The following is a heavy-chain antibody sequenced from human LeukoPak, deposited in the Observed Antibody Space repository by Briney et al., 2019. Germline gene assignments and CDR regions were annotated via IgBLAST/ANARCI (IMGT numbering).Heavy chain of an antibody. CDR3: ARENIAAADAFDI. V-gene: IGHV5-51*01. CDR1: GYSFTSYW. CDR2: IYPGDSDT. Sequence: NLGVSLKISCKGSGYSFTSYWIGWVRQMPGKGLEWMGIIYPGDSDTRYSPSFQGQVTISADKSISTAYLQWSSLKASDTAMYYCARENIAAADAFDIWGQGTMVTVSS. J-gene: IGHJ3*02. D-gene: IGHD6-13*01.